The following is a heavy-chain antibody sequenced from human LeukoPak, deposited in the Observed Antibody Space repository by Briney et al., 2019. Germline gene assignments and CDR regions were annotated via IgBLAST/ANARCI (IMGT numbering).Heavy chain of an antibody. CDR3: AKDEVTSGGGLAS. V-gene: IGHV3-53*01. Sequence: GGSLRLSCAASGFTVSGTHMSWVRQAPGKGLEWVSAMYTGGTTYYADCVKGRFTISRDNSKNTLYLHMNSLRAEDTAVYYCAKDEVTSGGGLASWGQGTLVTVSS. CDR1: GFTVSGTH. D-gene: IGHD2-21*02. J-gene: IGHJ4*02. CDR2: MYTGGTT.